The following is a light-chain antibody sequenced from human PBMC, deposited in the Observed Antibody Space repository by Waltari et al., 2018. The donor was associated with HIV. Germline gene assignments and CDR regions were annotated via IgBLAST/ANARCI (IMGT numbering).Light chain of an antibody. CDR1: QDITNY. V-gene: IGKV1-33*01. CDR3: QQYDDLPYT. Sequence: DIQMTQYPSSLSASLGDRVTFTCQASQDITNYLNWYQQKPGKAPKLLIYGASNLETGVPSRFSGSGSGTYFTFTISSLQPEDLATYHCQQYDDLPYTFGQGTKLDVK. CDR2: GAS. J-gene: IGKJ2*01.